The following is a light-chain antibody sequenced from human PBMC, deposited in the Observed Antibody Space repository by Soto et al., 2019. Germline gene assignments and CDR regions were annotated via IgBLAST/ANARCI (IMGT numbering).Light chain of an antibody. V-gene: IGLV2-23*01. J-gene: IGLJ2*01. CDR1: SCDVGSYNL. CDR2: EGS. CDR3: CSYAGSRV. Sequence: QSVLTQPASVSGSPGQSITISCTGTSCDVGSYNLVSWYQQHPGKAPKLMIYEGSKRPSGVSNRFSGSKSGNTASLTISGLQDEDYADYYCCSYAGSRVFGGGTKLTVL.